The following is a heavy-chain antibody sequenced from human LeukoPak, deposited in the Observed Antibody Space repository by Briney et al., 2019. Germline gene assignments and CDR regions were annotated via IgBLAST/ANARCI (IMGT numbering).Heavy chain of an antibody. D-gene: IGHD2-15*01. V-gene: IGHV3-13*01. J-gene: IGHJ6*03. CDR1: GFTFTTYD. CDR3: ARDRGGGHMDV. CDR2: IGTTGDT. Sequence: PGGSLRLSCAVSGFTFTTYDMHWVRQATGKGLEWVSAIGTTGDTYYPGSVKGRFTISRENAKNSLYLQMNSLRAGDTAVYYCARDRGGGHMDVWGKGTTVTISS.